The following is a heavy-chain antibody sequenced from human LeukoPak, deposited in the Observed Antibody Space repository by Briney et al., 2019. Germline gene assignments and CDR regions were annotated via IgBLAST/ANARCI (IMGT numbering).Heavy chain of an antibody. CDR2: ISYDGSNK. V-gene: IGHV3-30*18. CDR3: ANSAFDI. Sequence: PGGSLRLSCAASGFTFSSYGMHWVRQAPGKGLEWVAVISYDGSNKCYADSVKGRFTISRDNSKNTLYLQMNSLRAEDTAVYYCANSAFDIWGQGTMVTVSS. CDR1: GFTFSSYG. J-gene: IGHJ3*02.